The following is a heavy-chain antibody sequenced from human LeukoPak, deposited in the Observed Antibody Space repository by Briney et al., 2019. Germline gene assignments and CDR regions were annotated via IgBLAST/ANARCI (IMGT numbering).Heavy chain of an antibody. Sequence: GGSLRLSCAASGFTFSSYSMNWVRQAPGKGLEWVSSISSSSSYIYYADSVKGRFAISRDNAKNSLYLQMNSLRAEDTAVYYCARDGLYCSSTTCLLDYWGQGTLVTVSS. J-gene: IGHJ4*02. CDR3: ARDGLYCSSTTCLLDY. V-gene: IGHV3-21*01. CDR1: GFTFSSYS. D-gene: IGHD2-2*01. CDR2: ISSSSSYI.